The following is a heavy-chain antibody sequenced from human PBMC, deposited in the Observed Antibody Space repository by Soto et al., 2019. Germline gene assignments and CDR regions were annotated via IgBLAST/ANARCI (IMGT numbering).Heavy chain of an antibody. V-gene: IGHV3-23*01. D-gene: IGHD5-12*01. J-gene: IGHJ6*02. CDR1: GFAFSSYA. Sequence: PGGSLILSCAASGFAFSSYAMSWVRQAPGKGLEWVSAISGSGATIFYADSVKGRFTISRDKSKNRVFLQMNSLRAEDTAVYYCARSEVLNSGYDPPRYNGLDVWGQGTTVTVSS. CDR3: ARSEVLNSGYDPPRYNGLDV. CDR2: ISGSGATI.